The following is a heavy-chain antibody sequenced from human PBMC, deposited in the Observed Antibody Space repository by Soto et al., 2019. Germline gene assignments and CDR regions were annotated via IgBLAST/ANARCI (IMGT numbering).Heavy chain of an antibody. V-gene: IGHV3-21*01. CDR3: ARGPYGDYGVDY. CDR2: ITSSSSYI. CDR1: GFTFGSYS. J-gene: IGHJ4*02. D-gene: IGHD4-17*01. Sequence: GGSLRLSCAASGFTFGSYSMNWVRQAPGKGLEWVSFITSSSSYIYYADSVKGRFTISRDNAKKSLYLQMNSLRAEDTAVYYCARGPYGDYGVDYWGQGTLGTVSS.